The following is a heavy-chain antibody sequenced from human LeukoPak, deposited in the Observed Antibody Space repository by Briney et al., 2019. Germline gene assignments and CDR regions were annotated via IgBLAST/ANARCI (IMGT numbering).Heavy chain of an antibody. J-gene: IGHJ4*02. Sequence: PSETLSLTCTVSGYSISSGFYWGWIRQPPGEGLEWIGSIYHTVSTYYSLSLKSRVTISVDTSKNQLYLKLSSVTAADTAVYYCAGLHGYSYGYIGYWGQGTLVTVSS. CDR1: GYSISSGFY. V-gene: IGHV4-38-2*02. CDR2: IYHTVST. D-gene: IGHD5-18*01. CDR3: AGLHGYSYGYIGY.